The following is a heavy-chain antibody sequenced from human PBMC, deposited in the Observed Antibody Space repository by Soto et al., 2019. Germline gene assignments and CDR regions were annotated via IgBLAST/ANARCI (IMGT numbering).Heavy chain of an antibody. CDR2: ISGSGIST. CDR1: GFTFSSYA. D-gene: IGHD6-19*01. V-gene: IGHV3-23*01. CDR3: AKDSPPSGWPQYYFAY. J-gene: IGHJ4*02. Sequence: GGSLRLSCAASGFTFSSYAMSWVRQAPGKGLEWVSAISGSGISTYYADSVRGRFTISRDSSKNTLYLQMNSLRAEDTALYYCAKDSPPSGWPQYYFAYWGQGTLVTVSS.